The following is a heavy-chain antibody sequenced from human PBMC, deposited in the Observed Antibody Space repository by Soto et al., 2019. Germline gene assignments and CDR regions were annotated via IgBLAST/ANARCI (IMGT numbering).Heavy chain of an antibody. CDR1: GYTFTSYG. J-gene: IGHJ6*02. CDR2: ISAYNGNT. CDR3: ARGGVVVVVAATHYYYGMDV. V-gene: IGHV1-18*04. D-gene: IGHD2-15*01. Sequence: ASVKVSCKASGYTFTSYGISWVRQAPGQGLEWMGWISAYNGNTNYAQKLQGRVTMTTDTSTRTAYMELRRLRSDDTAVYYCARGGVVVVVAATHYYYGMDVWGQGTTVTVSS.